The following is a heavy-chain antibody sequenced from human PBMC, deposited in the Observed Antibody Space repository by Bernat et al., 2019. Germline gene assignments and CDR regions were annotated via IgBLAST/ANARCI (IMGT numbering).Heavy chain of an antibody. CDR3: ARVSPGVRGVIITPLDY. CDR1: GFTFSSYA. J-gene: IGHJ4*02. CDR2: ISYDGSNK. D-gene: IGHD3-10*01. Sequence: QVQLVESGGGVVQPGRSLRLSCAASGFTFSSYAMHWVRQAPGKGLEWVAVISYDGSNKYYADSVKGRFTISRDNSKTTLYLQMNSLRAEDTAVYYCARVSPGVRGVIITPLDYWGQGTLVTVSS. V-gene: IGHV3-30-3*01.